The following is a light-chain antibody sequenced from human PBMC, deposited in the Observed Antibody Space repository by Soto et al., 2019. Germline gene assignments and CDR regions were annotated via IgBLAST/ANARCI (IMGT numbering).Light chain of an antibody. CDR2: DTS. CDR3: QQYNNWPPIN. Sequence: EIVMTQSPATLSVSPGERAPLSCRASQSVSIKLAWYQQKPGQAPMLIIYDTSTRATGIPARFSGSVSGTEFTITISRLQAEDFAVYYCQQYNNWPPINFGQGTRREIK. CDR1: QSVSIK. V-gene: IGKV3-15*01. J-gene: IGKJ5*01.